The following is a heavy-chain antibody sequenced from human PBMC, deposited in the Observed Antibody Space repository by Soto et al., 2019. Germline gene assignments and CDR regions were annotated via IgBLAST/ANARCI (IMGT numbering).Heavy chain of an antibody. CDR2: ISSSSSYI. CDR1: GFTFSSYS. V-gene: IGHV3-21*01. Sequence: GGSLRLSCAASGFTFSSYSMNWVRQAPGKGLEWVSSISSSSSYIYYADSVKGRFTISRDNAKNSLYLQMNSLRAEDTAVYYCASHSSAAGIYNWFDPWGQGTLVTVSS. J-gene: IGHJ5*02. D-gene: IGHD6-13*01. CDR3: ASHSSAAGIYNWFDP.